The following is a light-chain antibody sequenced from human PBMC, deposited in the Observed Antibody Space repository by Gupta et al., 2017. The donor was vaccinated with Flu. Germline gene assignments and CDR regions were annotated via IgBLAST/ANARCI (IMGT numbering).Light chain of an antibody. J-gene: IGKJ4*01. V-gene: IGKV1-39*01. CDR2: AAS. CDR1: HDIRSF. Sequence: DIQMTQSPSSLSASVGDRVTITCRTSHDIRSFLNWYQQKPGKAPNLLIYAASPWQIGVTSRFSGRGSGTDFTLTIRRLQPEDFGGYYCHQNDSSPPITFGRGTKVEIK. CDR3: HQNDSSPPIT.